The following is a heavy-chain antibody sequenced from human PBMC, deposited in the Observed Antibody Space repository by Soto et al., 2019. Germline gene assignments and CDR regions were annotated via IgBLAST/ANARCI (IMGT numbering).Heavy chain of an antibody. J-gene: IGHJ4*02. V-gene: IGHV4-4*02. CDR2: MYHTGST. D-gene: IGHD3-22*01. CDR1: GVSISSNNW. Sequence: QVQLQESGPGLVKPSGTLSLTCAVSGVSISSNNWWSWVRQPPGKGLEWIGEMYHTGSTNYNPSLKSRVTITVAKSKNHFSLELNSVTAAATAVYYCARSSRYQYDSSEGNFDYWGQGTLVTVSS. CDR3: ARSSRYQYDSSEGNFDY.